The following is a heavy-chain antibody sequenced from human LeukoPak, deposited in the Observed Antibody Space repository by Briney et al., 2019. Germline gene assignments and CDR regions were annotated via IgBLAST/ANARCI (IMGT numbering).Heavy chain of an antibody. V-gene: IGHV5-51*01. CDR2: IYPGDSDT. CDR3: ARPLGYSYTRFDY. J-gene: IGHJ4*02. D-gene: IGHD5-18*01. CDR1: GSIFSNYW. Sequence: GASLQISCKGSGSIFSNYWIGWVRQLPGKGLEWMGIIYPGDSDTTYSPSFQGQVTISVDKSISTAYLHWSSLKASDTAMYYCARPLGYSYTRFDYWGQGTLVTVSS.